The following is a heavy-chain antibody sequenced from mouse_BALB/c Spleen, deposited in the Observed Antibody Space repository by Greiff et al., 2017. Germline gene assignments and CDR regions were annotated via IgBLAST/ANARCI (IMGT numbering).Heavy chain of an antibody. CDR2: IWGDGST. Sequence: QVQLQQSGPGLVAPSQSLSITCTVSGFSLTGYGVNWVRQPPGKGLEWLGMIWGDGSTDYNSALKSRLSISKDNSKSQVFLKMNSLQTDDTARYYCARDRNYYGSSRWYFDVWGAGTTVTVSS. CDR3: ARDRNYYGSSRWYFDV. J-gene: IGHJ1*01. V-gene: IGHV2-6-7*01. CDR1: GFSLTGYG. D-gene: IGHD1-1*01.